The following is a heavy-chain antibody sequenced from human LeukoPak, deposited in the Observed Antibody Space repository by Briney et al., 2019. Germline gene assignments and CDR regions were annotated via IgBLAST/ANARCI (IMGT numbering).Heavy chain of an antibody. CDR3: ARVLTYLCFDY. D-gene: IGHD2/OR15-2a*01. V-gene: IGHV3-66*01. CDR1: GFTVSSSY. Sequence: GGSLRPSCAASGFTVSSSYMSWVRQPPGKGLEWVSVIYSGGSTYYADSVKGRFTIPRDNSKNTLYLQMNSLRAEDTAVYYCARVLTYLCFDYWGQGTLVTVSS. CDR2: IYSGGST. J-gene: IGHJ4*02.